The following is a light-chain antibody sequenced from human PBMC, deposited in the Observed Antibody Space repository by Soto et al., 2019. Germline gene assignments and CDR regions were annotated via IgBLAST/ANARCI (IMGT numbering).Light chain of an antibody. Sequence: DIQMTQSPSTLSASVGDRVTITCRASQSISSWLAWYQQKPGKPPKVLIYKASSLESGVPSRFSGSGSGTVFSLTISNPQPDDFASYYCQHYSNYFWPFGQGTKVEIK. J-gene: IGKJ1*01. V-gene: IGKV1-5*03. CDR3: QHYSNYFWP. CDR2: KAS. CDR1: QSISSW.